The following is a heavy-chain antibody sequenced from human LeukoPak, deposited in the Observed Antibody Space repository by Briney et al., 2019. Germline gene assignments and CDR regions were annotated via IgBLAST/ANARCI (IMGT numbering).Heavy chain of an antibody. CDR2: ISSSGSTI. Sequence: GGALRLSCAASGFTFSDYYISWIRQAPGKGLEWVSYISSSGSTIYYADSVKGRFTISRDNAKNSLYLEMNSLSAEDTAVYYCARSDDYGGYRSRFVPWGEGTLVTVSS. J-gene: IGHJ5*02. CDR1: GFTFSDYY. V-gene: IGHV3-11*01. D-gene: IGHD4-23*01. CDR3: ARSDDYGGYRSRFVP.